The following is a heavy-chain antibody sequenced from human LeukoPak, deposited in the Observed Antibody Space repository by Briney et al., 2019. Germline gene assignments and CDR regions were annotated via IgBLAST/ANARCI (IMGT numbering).Heavy chain of an antibody. J-gene: IGHJ5*02. CDR2: IQEEGKKE. Sequence: PGGSLRLSCEASGFTFTKFWMSWVRQAPGKGLEWVANIQEEGKKENYVDSVKGRFTISRDNSENTLYLQMNSLRLDDTAVYYCAKDLMRDRWFGESWGQGTLVTVSS. D-gene: IGHD3-10*01. CDR1: GFTFTKFW. V-gene: IGHV3-7*01. CDR3: AKDLMRDRWFGES.